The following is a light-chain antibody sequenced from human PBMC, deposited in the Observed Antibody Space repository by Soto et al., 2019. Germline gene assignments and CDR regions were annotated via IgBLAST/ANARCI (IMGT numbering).Light chain of an antibody. J-gene: IGKJ1*01. CDR1: QSVSNN. Sequence: EIVMTQSPATLSLSPGERATLSCRASQSVSNNLSWYQKKPGQAPRLLIYGASTRPTGIPARFSGSGSGTVFTLTSSRLQSEDFAFYYCQQYNNWWTFGQGTRVDIK. V-gene: IGKV3-15*01. CDR2: GAS. CDR3: QQYNNWWT.